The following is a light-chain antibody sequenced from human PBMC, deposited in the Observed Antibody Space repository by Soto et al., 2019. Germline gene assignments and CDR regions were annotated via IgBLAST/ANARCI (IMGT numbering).Light chain of an antibody. CDR3: QQYGRSGT. V-gene: IGKV3-20*01. J-gene: IGKJ1*01. Sequence: EVVLTESPGTLSVPPGEREVLSCSASQSVSNNYLAWYQQKPGQAPRLLIYGASNRATGIPDRFSGSGSGTDFTLTISRLEPEDFAVYYCQQYGRSGTFGQGTKVDI. CDR2: GAS. CDR1: QSVSNNY.